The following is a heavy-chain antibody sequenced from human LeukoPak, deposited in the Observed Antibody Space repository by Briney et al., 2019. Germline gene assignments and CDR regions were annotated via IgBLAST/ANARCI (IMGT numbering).Heavy chain of an antibody. CDR1: GYTFTDYY. CDR2: INPNSGGT. V-gene: IGHV1-2*02. CDR3: ARGGIDIVTVPVSNWFDP. D-gene: IGHD2/OR15-2a*01. J-gene: IGHJ5*02. Sequence: GASVKVSCRASGYTFTDYYIHWVRQAPGQGLEWLGWINPNSGGTHYAQKFQDRVTMTRDTSIRTAYMEVSRLGSDDTAVYYCARGGIDIVTVPVSNWFDPWGQGTLVTVSS.